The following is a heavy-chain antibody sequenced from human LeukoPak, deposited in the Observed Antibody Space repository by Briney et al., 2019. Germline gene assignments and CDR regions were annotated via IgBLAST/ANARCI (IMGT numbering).Heavy chain of an antibody. CDR1: GFTFSTYW. D-gene: IGHD4-23*01. V-gene: IGHV3-7*01. Sequence: GGSLRLSCAASGFTFSTYWMTWVRQAPGKGLEWVANIKQDGGETYYVDSVKGRFTISRDNAKNSLYLQMNSLRAEDTAVYYCARDSRQGLLRWYFDYWGQGTLVTVSS. CDR2: IKQDGGET. CDR3: ARDSRQGLLRWYFDY. J-gene: IGHJ4*02.